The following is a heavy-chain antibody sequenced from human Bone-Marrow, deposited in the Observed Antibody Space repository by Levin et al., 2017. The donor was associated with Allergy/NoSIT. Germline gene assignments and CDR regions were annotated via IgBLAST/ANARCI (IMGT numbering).Heavy chain of an antibody. Sequence: SETLSLTCAISGDSVSSNSAAWNWIRQSPSRGLEWLGRTYYRSKWYNDYAVSVKSRITINPDTSKNQFSLQLNSVTPEDTAVYYCARDQVSAVIVVGMAAAGSRVIYYYYYGMDVWGQGTTVTVSS. D-gene: IGHD6-13*01. CDR2: TYYRSKWYN. CDR3: ARDQVSAVIVVGMAAAGSRVIYYYYYGMDV. V-gene: IGHV6-1*01. J-gene: IGHJ6*02. CDR1: GDSVSSNSAA.